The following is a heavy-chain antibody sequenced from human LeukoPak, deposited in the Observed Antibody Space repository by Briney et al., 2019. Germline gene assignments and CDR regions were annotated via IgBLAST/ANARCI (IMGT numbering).Heavy chain of an antibody. V-gene: IGHV1-2*02. CDR2: INLKRGGT. J-gene: IGHJ3*02. Sequence: ASVKVSCKASGYTFSDYYIHWVRQAPGQGPEWVGWINLKRGGTNYPQRFQGKVTITRDTSRSTAYMELTRLTPDATAVFYCWRESKIKMIVVGLEPFDIWGPGKTGTVSS. CDR3: WRESKIKMIVVGLEPFDI. D-gene: IGHD3-22*01. CDR1: GYTFSDYY.